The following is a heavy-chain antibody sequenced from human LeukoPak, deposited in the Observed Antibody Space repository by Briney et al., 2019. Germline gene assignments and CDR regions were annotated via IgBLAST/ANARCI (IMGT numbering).Heavy chain of an antibody. CDR2: INPKSGGT. D-gene: IGHD2-15*01. V-gene: IGHV1-2*02. CDR1: GYTFTGYY. J-gene: IGHJ4*02. Sequence: ASVKVSCKASGYTFTGYYMHWVRQAPGQGLEWMGWINPKSGGTNYAQKFQGRVTMTRDTSIHTAYMELSRLGSEDTAVYYCARHDLGGRSPFDCWGQGTLVTVSS. CDR3: ARHDLGGRSPFDC.